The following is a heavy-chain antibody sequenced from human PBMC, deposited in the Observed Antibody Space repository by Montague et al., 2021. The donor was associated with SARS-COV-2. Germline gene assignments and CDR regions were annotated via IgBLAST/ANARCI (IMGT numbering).Heavy chain of an antibody. CDR1: GNSVSSKSVA. V-gene: IGHV6-1*01. CDR3: ASSGITLTGLDAFDI. CDR2: TYYMSKWDS. Sequence: CAISGNSVSSKSVAWNWIRQSPSRGLEFLGRTYYMSKWDSDYAXXXKXXLVITPDTSKNQVSLQLNSVIPEDTAVYFCASSGITLTGLDAFDIWGQGTMVTVSS. J-gene: IGHJ3*02. D-gene: IGHD3-9*01.